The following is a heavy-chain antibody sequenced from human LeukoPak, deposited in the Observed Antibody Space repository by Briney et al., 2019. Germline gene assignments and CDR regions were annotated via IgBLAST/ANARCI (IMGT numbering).Heavy chain of an antibody. CDR1: GYTFTSYY. CDR3: ARGVEMATNGGAFDI. J-gene: IGHJ3*02. Sequence: ASVNLSCTASGYTFTSYYMHWVRQAPGQELEWMGIINPSGGSTSYAQKFQGRVTMTRDTSTSTVSMDLSTLRSEDTAVYYCARGVEMATNGGAFDIWGQGTMVTVSS. D-gene: IGHD5-24*01. CDR2: INPSGGST. V-gene: IGHV1-46*01.